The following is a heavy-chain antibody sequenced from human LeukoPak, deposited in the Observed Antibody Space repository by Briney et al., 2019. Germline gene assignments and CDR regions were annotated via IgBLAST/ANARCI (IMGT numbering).Heavy chain of an antibody. J-gene: IGHJ5*02. CDR3: ARDAVGYCSGGSCYWFDP. Sequence: GGSLRLSRAASGFTFSIYSMNWVRQAPGKGLEWVSFIRYDGSNEYYADSVRGRFTISRDNSKNTLYLQMNSLRAEDTAVYYCARDAVGYCSGGSCYWFDPWGQGTLVTVSS. CDR1: GFTFSIYS. D-gene: IGHD2-15*01. V-gene: IGHV3-30*02. CDR2: IRYDGSNE.